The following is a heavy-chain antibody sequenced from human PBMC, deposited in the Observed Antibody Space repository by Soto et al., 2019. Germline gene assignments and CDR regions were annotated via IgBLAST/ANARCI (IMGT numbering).Heavy chain of an antibody. J-gene: IGHJ4*02. CDR2: IYPGDSDT. V-gene: IGHV5-51*01. CDR3: ARQVSTIWYFDY. Sequence: PGESLKISCQGSGYSFTTSWIGWVRQMPGKGLEWMGIIYPGDSDTRYSPPFQGQVTISADKSISTAYLRWSSLKASDTAIYYCARQVSTIWYFDYWGQGTLVTVSS. CDR1: GYSFTTSW.